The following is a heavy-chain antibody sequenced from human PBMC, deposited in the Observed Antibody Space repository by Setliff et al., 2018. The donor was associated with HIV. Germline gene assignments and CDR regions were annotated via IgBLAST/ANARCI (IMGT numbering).Heavy chain of an antibody. V-gene: IGHV4-61*09. J-gene: IGHJ4*02. D-gene: IGHD3-16*01. CDR1: GDSITSGTYY. Sequence: PSETLSLTCTVSGDSITSGTYYWSWIRQPAGMRLEWIGHISTSGTTNYNPSLKSRVTIPADTSKSQFSLKLTSVTAADTAAYFCARVSTDYVWGSFLSSGPYYFDFWGQGALVTVSS. CDR2: ISTSGTT. CDR3: ARVSTDYVWGSFLSSGPYYFDF.